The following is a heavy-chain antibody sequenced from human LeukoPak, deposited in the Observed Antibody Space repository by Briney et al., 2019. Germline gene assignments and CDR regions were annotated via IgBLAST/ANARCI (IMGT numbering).Heavy chain of an antibody. Sequence: SETLSLTCTVSGGSISSSTHYWGWIRQRPGKGLEWIGSIYFGGSTYSNPALNSLVTISVNTTKNPFLLSLSSVTAADTSIYYCARLVAGTKQLGYWGQGTLVTVSS. D-gene: IGHD6-19*01. J-gene: IGHJ4*02. CDR1: GGSISSSTHY. V-gene: IGHV4-39*01. CDR3: ARLVAGTKQLGY. CDR2: IYFGGST.